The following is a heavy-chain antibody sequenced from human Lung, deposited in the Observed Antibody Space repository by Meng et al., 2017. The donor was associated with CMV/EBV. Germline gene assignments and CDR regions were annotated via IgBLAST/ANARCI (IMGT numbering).Heavy chain of an antibody. CDR2: INPNSGGT. V-gene: IGHV1-2*02. CDR1: GYTFTGYY. D-gene: IGHD1-26*01. J-gene: IGHJ4*02. Sequence: ASGYTFTGYYMHWVRQAPGQGLEGMGWINPNSGGTNYAQKCQGRVTMTRDTSISTAYMELSRLRSDDTAVYYCARIASSGSYYPFDYWGQGTLVTVSS. CDR3: ARIASSGSYYPFDY.